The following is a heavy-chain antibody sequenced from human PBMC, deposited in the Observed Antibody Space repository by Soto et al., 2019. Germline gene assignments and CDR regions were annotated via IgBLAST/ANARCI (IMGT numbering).Heavy chain of an antibody. CDR1: GFSLSTSGVG. CDR3: AHIGSTYGLKVDFDY. Sequence: AGPPLVNPTQTLTLTCTFSGFSLSTSGVGVGWIRQPPGKALEWLALIYWDDDKRYSPSLKSRLTITKDTSKNQVVLTMTNMDPVDTATYYCAHIGSTYGLKVDFDYWGQGTLVTVSS. V-gene: IGHV2-5*02. D-gene: IGHD4-17*01. J-gene: IGHJ4*02. CDR2: IYWDDDK.